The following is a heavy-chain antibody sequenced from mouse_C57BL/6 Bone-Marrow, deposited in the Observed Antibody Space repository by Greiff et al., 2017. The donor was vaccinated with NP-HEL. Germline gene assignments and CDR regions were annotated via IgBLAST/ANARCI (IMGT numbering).Heavy chain of an antibody. D-gene: IGHD1-1*01. Sequence: EVQLQESGPGLVKPSQSLSLTCSVTGYSITSGYYWNWIRQFPGNKLEWMGYISYDGSNNYNPSLNNRISITRDTSKNQFFLKLNSVTTEDTATYYCANHYYGRGPWFAYWGQGTLVTVSA. J-gene: IGHJ3*01. CDR2: ISYDGSN. CDR3: ANHYYGRGPWFAY. CDR1: GYSITSGYY. V-gene: IGHV3-6*01.